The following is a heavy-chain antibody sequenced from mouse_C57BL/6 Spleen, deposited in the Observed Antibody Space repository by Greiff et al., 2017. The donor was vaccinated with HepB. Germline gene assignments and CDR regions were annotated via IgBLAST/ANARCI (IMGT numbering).Heavy chain of an antibody. Sequence: VQLQQPGAELVKPGASVKMSCKASGYTFTSYWITWVKQRPGQGLEWIGDIYPGSGSTNYNEKFKSKASLTVDTSSSTAYMQLSSLTSEDSAVYYCARAYYDYDGYAMDDWGQGTSVTVSS. CDR2: IYPGSGST. CDR3: ARAYYDYDGYAMDD. J-gene: IGHJ4*01. V-gene: IGHV1-55*01. CDR1: GYTFTSYW. D-gene: IGHD2-4*01.